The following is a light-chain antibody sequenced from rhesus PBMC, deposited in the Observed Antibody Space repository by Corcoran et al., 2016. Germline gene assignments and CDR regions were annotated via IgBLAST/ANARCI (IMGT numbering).Light chain of an antibody. V-gene: IGKV1-18*01. J-gene: IGKJ1*01. CDR1: QGINIW. CDR2: AES. Sequence: DIQMTQSPSSLSASVGDKVTITCRASQGINIWLAWYKQKPGKAPKLLIYAESSLESGAPSRFSGSGSGTDYSLPVSSLQPGSFATYYCQRGYDAAGTFGQGTKVEIK. CDR3: QRGYDAAGT.